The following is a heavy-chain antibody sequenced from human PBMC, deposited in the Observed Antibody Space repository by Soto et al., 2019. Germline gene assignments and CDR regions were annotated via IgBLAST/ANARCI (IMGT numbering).Heavy chain of an antibody. V-gene: IGHV3-13*01. CDR3: ARGGGYYDSRYNWFDP. CDR2: IGTAGDT. Sequence: EVQLVESGGGLVQPGGSLRLSCAASGFTFSSYDMHWVRQATGKGLEWVSAIGTAGDTYYPGSVKGRFTISRENAKNSLYLQMNSLRAGDTAVYYCARGGGYYDSRYNWFDPWGQGTLVTVSS. J-gene: IGHJ5*02. CDR1: GFTFSSYD. D-gene: IGHD3-22*01.